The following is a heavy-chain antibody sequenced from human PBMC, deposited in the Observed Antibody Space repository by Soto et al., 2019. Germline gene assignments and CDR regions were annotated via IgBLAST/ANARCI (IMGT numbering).Heavy chain of an antibody. CDR3: TNPQVYYGMDV. CDR1: GFTFSGSA. V-gene: IGHV3-73*02. Sequence: EVQLVESGGGLVQPGGSLKLSCAASGFTFSGSAVHWVRQASGKGLEWVRRNRSKANNYATAYAASVQGRFTIFRDDLKNTAYLPMNSLKAEDTAVYYCTNPQVYYGMDVWGQGTTVTVSS. J-gene: IGHJ6*02. CDR2: NRSKANNYAT.